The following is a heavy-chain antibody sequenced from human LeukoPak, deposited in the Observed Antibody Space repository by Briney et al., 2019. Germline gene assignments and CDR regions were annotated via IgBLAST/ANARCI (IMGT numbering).Heavy chain of an antibody. V-gene: IGHV3-53*01. Sequence: GGPLRLSCAASGFTVSSNYMTWVRQAPGKGLEWVSVIYSGGSTYYADSVKGRFTISRDNSKNTLYLQMNSLRAEDTAVYYCARVRPGSGWPFDYWGQGTLVTVSS. CDR3: ARVRPGSGWPFDY. J-gene: IGHJ4*02. CDR2: IYSGGST. D-gene: IGHD6-19*01. CDR1: GFTVSSNY.